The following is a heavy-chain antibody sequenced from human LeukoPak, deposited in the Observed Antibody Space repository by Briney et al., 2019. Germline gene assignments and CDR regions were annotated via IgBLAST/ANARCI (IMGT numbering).Heavy chain of an antibody. V-gene: IGHV4-61*02. CDR2: IYISGSA. J-gene: IGHJ4*02. D-gene: IGHD3-9*01. Sequence: SETLSLTCSVSGGSISNGSYYWSWIRQPAGKGLEWIGRIYISGSASYNPSLKSRVTFSVDTSKNQFSLKLTSVTAADTAVYYCAREEDHYYDILTGYYSPLGYWGQGTLVTVSS. CDR3: AREEDHYYDILTGYYSPLGY. CDR1: GGSISNGSYY.